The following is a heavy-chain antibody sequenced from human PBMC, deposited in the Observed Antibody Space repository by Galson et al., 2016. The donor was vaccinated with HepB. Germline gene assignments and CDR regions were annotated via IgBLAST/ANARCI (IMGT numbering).Heavy chain of an antibody. V-gene: IGHV1-69*10. CDR3: VILSGSSRDFDF. CDR2: IIPMLGIT. D-gene: IGHD6-25*01. CDR1: GGTFSSYA. Sequence: SVKVSCKASGGTFSSYAFSWVRQAPGQGLEWMGGIIPMLGITNYAQKFQGRVTITADKSTSTSYMELSSLRSDDTAVYYCVILSGSSRDFDFWGQGTLVTVSS. J-gene: IGHJ4*02.